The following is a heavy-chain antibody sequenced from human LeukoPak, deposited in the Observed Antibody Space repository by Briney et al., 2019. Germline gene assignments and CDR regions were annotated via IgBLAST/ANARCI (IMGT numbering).Heavy chain of an antibody. D-gene: IGHD3-16*01. CDR3: ATARQPLGIWAYFDY. J-gene: IGHJ4*02. Sequence: ASVTVSCKVSGYTLTELSMHWVRQAPGKGLEWMGGFDPEDGETIYAQKFQGRVTMTEDTSTDTAYMELSSLRSEDTAVYYCATARQPLGIWAYFDYWGQGTLVTVSS. V-gene: IGHV1-24*01. CDR1: GYTLTELS. CDR2: FDPEDGET.